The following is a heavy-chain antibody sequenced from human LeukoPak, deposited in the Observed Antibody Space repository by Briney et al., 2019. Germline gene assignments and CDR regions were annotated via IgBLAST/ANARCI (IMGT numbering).Heavy chain of an antibody. V-gene: IGHV3-48*02. D-gene: IGHD2-2*01. CDR3: AGEYSSSWFGGWFDP. CDR1: GFSFSSYS. Sequence: GGSLRLSCAASGFSFSSYSMNWVRQAPGKGLEWVSYISSSSSTICYADSVKGRFTISRDNAKKSLYLQMNSLRDEDTAVFYCAGEYSSSWFGGWFDPWGQGTLVTVSS. CDR2: ISSSSSTI. J-gene: IGHJ5*02.